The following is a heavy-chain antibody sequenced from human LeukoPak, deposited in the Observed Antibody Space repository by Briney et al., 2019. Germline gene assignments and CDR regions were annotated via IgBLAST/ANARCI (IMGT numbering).Heavy chain of an antibody. Sequence: GRSLRLSCAASGFTFSSYGMHWVRQAPGKGLEWVAVISYDGSNKYYADSVKGRFTISRDNSKNTLYLQMSSLRAEDTAVYYCAKDSGSSGWENYYYYGMGVWGQGTTVTVSS. D-gene: IGHD6-19*01. CDR1: GFTFSSYG. CDR3: AKDSGSSGWENYYYYGMGV. CDR2: ISYDGSNK. J-gene: IGHJ6*02. V-gene: IGHV3-30*18.